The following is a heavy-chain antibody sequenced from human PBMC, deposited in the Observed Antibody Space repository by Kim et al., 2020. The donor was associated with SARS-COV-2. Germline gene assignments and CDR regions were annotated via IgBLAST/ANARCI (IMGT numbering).Heavy chain of an antibody. V-gene: IGHV6-1*01. J-gene: IGHJ4*02. D-gene: IGHD3-10*01. CDR3: ARYYGSGSYYRFDY. Sequence: SVKSRITINPDTSKNQFSLQLNSVTPEDTAVDYCARYYGSGSYYRFDYWGQGTLVTVSS.